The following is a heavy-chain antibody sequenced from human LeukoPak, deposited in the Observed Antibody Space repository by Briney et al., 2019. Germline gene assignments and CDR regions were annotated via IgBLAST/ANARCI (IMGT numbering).Heavy chain of an antibody. CDR3: ARDGSVAVAGTGDY. Sequence: ASVKVSCKASGYTFTSYGISWVRQAPGQVLEWMGWISAYNGNTNYAQKLQGRVTMATDTSTSTAYMELRSLRSDDTAVYYCARDGSVAVAGTGDYWGQGTLVTVSS. J-gene: IGHJ4*02. CDR1: GYTFTSYG. D-gene: IGHD6-19*01. CDR2: ISAYNGNT. V-gene: IGHV1-18*01.